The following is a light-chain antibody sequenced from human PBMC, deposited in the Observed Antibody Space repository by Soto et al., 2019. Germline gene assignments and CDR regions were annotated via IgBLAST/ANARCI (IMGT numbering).Light chain of an antibody. Sequence: QSALTQPASVSGSPGQSITISCTGTSSDVGGYNYVSWYQQHPGKAPKLMIYEVSNRPSGVSNRFSGSKSGNTASLTISGLQAEDEADYYFSSYTSSSTSPYVFGTGTKLTVL. CDR3: SSYTSSSTSPYV. CDR1: SSDVGGYNY. CDR2: EVS. J-gene: IGLJ1*01. V-gene: IGLV2-14*01.